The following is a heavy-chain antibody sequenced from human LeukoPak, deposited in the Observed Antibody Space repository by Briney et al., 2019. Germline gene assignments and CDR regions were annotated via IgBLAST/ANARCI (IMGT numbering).Heavy chain of an antibody. J-gene: IGHJ4*02. CDR3: AKGIYGSGSYYFDY. Sequence: ETLSLTCTVSGGSISSYYWSWIRQPPGKGLEWVSAISGSGGSTYYADSVKGRFTISRDNSKNTLYLQMNSLRAEDTAVYYCAKGIYGSGSYYFDYWGQGTLVTVSS. CDR1: GGSISSYY. CDR2: ISGSGGST. D-gene: IGHD3-10*01. V-gene: IGHV3-23*01.